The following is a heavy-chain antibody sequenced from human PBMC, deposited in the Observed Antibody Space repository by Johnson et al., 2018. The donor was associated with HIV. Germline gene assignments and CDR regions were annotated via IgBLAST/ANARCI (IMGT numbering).Heavy chain of an antibody. CDR3: AKDDRELDAFDI. CDR1: GFTFSSYG. V-gene: IGHV3-33*06. Sequence: QEQLVESGGGVVQPGRSLRLSCAASGFTFSSYGMHWVRQAPGKGLEWVAVIWYDGSNKYYADSVKGRFTISRDNSKNTLYLQMNSLRAEDTAVYYCAKDDRELDAFDIWGQGTMVTVSS. D-gene: IGHD1-26*01. J-gene: IGHJ3*02. CDR2: IWYDGSNK.